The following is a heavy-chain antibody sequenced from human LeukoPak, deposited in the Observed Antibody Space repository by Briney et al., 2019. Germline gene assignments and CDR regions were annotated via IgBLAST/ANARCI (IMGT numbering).Heavy chain of an antibody. V-gene: IGHV3-30*18. J-gene: IGHJ4*02. CDR1: GFTFSSYG. CDR3: AKEMATISFDY. Sequence: GRSLRLSCAASGFTFSSYGMHWVRQAPGKGLEWVAVISYDGSNKYYADSVKGRFTISRDNSKNTLYLQMNSLRAEDTAVYYCAKEMATISFDYWGQGTLVTVSS. CDR2: ISYDGSNK. D-gene: IGHD5-24*01.